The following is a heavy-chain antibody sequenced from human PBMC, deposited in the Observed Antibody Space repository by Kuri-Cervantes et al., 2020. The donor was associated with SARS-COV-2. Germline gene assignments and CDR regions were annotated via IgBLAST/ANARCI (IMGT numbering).Heavy chain of an antibody. CDR2: ISWNSGSI. V-gene: IGHV3-9*01. CDR3: AKDLRLGAFDI. CDR1: GFTFDDYA. J-gene: IGHJ3*02. Sequence: GGSLRLSCAASGFTFDDYAMHWVRQAPGKGLEWVSGISWNSGSIGYADSVKGRFTISRDNAKNSLYLQMNSPRAEDTALYYCAKDLRLGAFDIWGQGTMVTVSS. D-gene: IGHD3-16*01.